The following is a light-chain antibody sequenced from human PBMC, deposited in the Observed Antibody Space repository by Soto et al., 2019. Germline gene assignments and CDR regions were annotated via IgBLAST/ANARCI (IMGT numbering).Light chain of an antibody. CDR1: QSISSL. J-gene: IGKJ1*01. V-gene: IGKV1-5*01. Sequence: DIQMIQYPSTVSASVGDIVTITCWASQSISSLLAWYQQKPGKATKLLIYDASILYSGVPSRFSGSGSGTEFTPAISALPPDHFVNYYCQQYNSYAPWTFGHWTKVSIK. CDR2: DAS. CDR3: QQYNSYAPWT.